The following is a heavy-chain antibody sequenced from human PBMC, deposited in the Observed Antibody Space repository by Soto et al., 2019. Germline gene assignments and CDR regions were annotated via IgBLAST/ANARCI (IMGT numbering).Heavy chain of an antibody. V-gene: IGHV1-24*01. D-gene: IGHD3-16*02. J-gene: IGHJ4*02. CDR2: FDPEDGET. CDR3: AHGGFGGVLVPFDY. Sequence: ASVKVSCKVSGYTLTELSMHWVRQAPGKGLEWMGGFDPEDGETIYAQKFQGRVTMTEDTSTDTAYMELSSLRSEDTAVYYCAHGGFGGVLVPFDYWGQGTLVTVSS. CDR1: GYTLTELS.